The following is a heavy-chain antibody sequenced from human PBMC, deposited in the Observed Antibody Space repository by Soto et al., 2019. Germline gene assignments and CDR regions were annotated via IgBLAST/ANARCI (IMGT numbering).Heavy chain of an antibody. J-gene: IGHJ6*02. D-gene: IGHD2-21*01. CDR3: RRSRTYGTDV. V-gene: IGHV4-39*01. CDR1: GGSIRSSSY. Sequence: QLQLQESGPGLVKPSETLSLTCSVSGGSIRSSSYCGWIPQPPRKGLEWIGSIYSTGSTYYNPSLDSPVTLFVDTTTNQFSLHTISVTAADAEVYYCRRSRTYGTDVWGQGTALTVSS. CDR2: IYSTGST.